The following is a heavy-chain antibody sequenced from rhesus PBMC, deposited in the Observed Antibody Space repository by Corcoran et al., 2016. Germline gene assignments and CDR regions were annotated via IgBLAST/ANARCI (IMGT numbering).Heavy chain of an antibody. CDR2: IGGSSGST. CDR1: GYSISSGYG. J-gene: IGHJ4*01. D-gene: IGHD6-25*01. CDR3: ARSLGSWAFDY. V-gene: IGHV4-127*01. Sequence: QVQLQESGPGLVKPSETLSLTCAVSGYSISSGYGWRWLRQPPGKGLEWIGYIGGSSGSTNHNPYLKSRGTISKETSKNQFSLKLSSVTAADTAGYYCARSLGSWAFDYWGQGVLGTVSS.